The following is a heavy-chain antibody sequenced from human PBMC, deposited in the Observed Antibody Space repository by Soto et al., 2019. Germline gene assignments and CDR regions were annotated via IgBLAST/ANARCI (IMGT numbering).Heavy chain of an antibody. V-gene: IGHV3-48*03. CDR2: ISSSGSTI. J-gene: IGHJ6*02. Sequence: GGSLRLSCAASGFTFSSYEMNWVRQAPGKGLEWVSYISSSGSTIYYADSVKGRFTISRDNAKNSLYLQMNSLRAEDTAVYYCAIDRAPRYGDSHYYHYYRIDVWAQRTTVIVS. CDR1: GFTFSSYE. CDR3: AIDRAPRYGDSHYYHYYRIDV. D-gene: IGHD4-17*01.